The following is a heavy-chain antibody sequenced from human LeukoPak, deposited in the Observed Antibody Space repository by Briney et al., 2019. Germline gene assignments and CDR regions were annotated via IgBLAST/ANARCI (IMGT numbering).Heavy chain of an antibody. J-gene: IGHJ4*02. D-gene: IGHD3-22*01. CDR3: ARGRDYYDSSGYYY. Sequence: SETLSLNCAVYGGSFSGYYWSWIRQPPGKGLEWIGEINHSGSTNYNPSLKSRVTISVDTSKNQFSLKLSSVTAADTAVYYCARGRDYYDSSGYYYWGQGTLVTVSS. V-gene: IGHV4-34*01. CDR1: GGSFSGYY. CDR2: INHSGST.